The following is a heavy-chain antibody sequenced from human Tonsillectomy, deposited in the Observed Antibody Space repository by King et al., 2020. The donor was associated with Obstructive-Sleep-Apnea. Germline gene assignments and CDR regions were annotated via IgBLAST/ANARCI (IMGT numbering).Heavy chain of an antibody. CDR3: ARHDVASAGSWFDP. D-gene: IGHD6-13*01. CDR1: GYSFTSYW. J-gene: IGHJ5*02. CDR2: SYPGDSDA. Sequence: VQLVESGAEVKKPGESLKISCKVSGYSFTSYWIGWVRQMPGKGLEWMGVSYPGDSDARYRPSFQGKVTNSPDKPIRTAYLQRSSLKASDTAMYYCARHDVASAGSWFDPWGQGTLVTVSS. V-gene: IGHV5-51*01.